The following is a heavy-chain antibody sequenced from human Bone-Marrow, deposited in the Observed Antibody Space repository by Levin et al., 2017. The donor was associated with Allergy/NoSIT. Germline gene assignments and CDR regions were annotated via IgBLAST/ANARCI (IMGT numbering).Heavy chain of an antibody. D-gene: IGHD5-24*01. CDR3: ARDRDD. V-gene: IGHV3-7*01. J-gene: IGHJ4*02. Sequence: GGSLRLSCVASGFTFSNYWMGWVRQTPGKGLEWVANIKTDGTEKYYVDSVKGRFTISRDNAESSLYLQMNSLRAEDTAVYYCARDRDDWGQGTLVTVSS. CDR2: IKTDGTEK. CDR1: GFTFSNYW.